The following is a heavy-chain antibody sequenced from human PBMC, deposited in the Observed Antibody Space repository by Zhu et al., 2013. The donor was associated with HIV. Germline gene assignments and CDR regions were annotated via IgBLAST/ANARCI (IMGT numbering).Heavy chain of an antibody. D-gene: IGHD2-15*01. CDR1: GGSISSYY. CDR3: ARDDTGKLMVVAATNYYGMDV. Sequence: QVQLQESGPGLVKPSETLSLTCTVSGGSISSYYWSWIRQPPGKGLEWIGYIYYSGSTNYNPSLRSRVTISVDTSKNQFSLKLSSVTAADTAVYYCARDDTGKLMVVAATNYYGMDVWGPRDHGHRLL. V-gene: IGHV4-59*01. CDR2: IYYSGST. J-gene: IGHJ6*01.